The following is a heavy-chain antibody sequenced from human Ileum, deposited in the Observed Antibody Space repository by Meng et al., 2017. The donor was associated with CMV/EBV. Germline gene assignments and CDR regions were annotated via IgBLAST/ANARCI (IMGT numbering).Heavy chain of an antibody. V-gene: IGHV1-2*02. Sequence: ASVKVSCKASGYTFTDYFIPWLRQAPGQRLEWLGWINRNTGTTYYAQKFQGRVTMTRNTSINTAYLELSGLTSEDTAVYYCARDVVTTGNTRCCLDLWGQGTMVTVSS. J-gene: IGHJ5*02. CDR2: INRNTGTT. D-gene: IGHD1-14*01. CDR3: ARDVVTTGNTRCCLDL. CDR1: GYTFTDYF.